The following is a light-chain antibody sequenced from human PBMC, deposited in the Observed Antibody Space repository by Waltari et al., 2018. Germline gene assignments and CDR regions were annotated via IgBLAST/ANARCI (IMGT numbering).Light chain of an antibody. V-gene: IGKV3-20*01. CDR3: QHYVRLPAT. CDR1: QSVGRS. J-gene: IGKJ1*01. CDR2: GAS. Sequence: EFVLTQSPGTMSLSPGERATPACRASQSVGRSLAWYQQKPGRAPRLLIFGASSRATGLPDRFSGSGSGTDFSLTISRLEPEDFAVYYCQHYVRLPATFGQGTKVEIK.